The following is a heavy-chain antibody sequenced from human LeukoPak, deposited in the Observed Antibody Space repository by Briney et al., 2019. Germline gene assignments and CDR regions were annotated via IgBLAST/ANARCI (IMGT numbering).Heavy chain of an antibody. Sequence: GGSLRLSCAASGFTFSSYAMHWVRQAPGKGLEWVAVISYDGSNKYYADSVKGRFTISRDNSKNTLYLQMNSLRAEDTAVYYCARGSGGDRYFDYWGQGTLVTVSS. D-gene: IGHD2-21*02. J-gene: IGHJ4*02. CDR1: GFTFSSYA. CDR3: ARGSGGDRYFDY. V-gene: IGHV3-30-3*01. CDR2: ISYDGSNK.